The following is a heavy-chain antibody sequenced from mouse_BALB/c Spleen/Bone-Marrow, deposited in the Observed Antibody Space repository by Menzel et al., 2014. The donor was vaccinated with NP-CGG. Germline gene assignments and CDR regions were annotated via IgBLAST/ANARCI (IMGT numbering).Heavy chain of an antibody. CDR1: GFNIKDTY. CDR2: IDPANGNT. V-gene: IGHV14-3*02. Sequence: VQLKHSGAELVKPGASVKLSCTASGFNIKDTYMHWVKQRPEQGLEWIGRIDPANGNTKYDPKFQGKATITADTSSNTVYLQISSLTSEDTAVYYCTRCNEHYAMDYWGQGTSLTVSS. J-gene: IGHJ4*01. CDR3: TRCNEHYAMDY.